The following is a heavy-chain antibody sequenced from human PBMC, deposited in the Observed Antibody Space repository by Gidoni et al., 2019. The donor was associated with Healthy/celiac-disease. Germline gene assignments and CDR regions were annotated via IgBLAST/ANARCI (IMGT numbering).Heavy chain of an antibody. CDR1: GFPFSSYS. CDR2: ISSSSSYI. D-gene: IGHD5-18*01. CDR3: ARVVDTAMVAPIDY. Sequence: EVQLVESGGGLVKPGGSLRLSWAAPGFPFSSYSMNWVRQAPGKGLEWVSSISSSSSYIYYADSVKGRFTISRDNAKNSLYLQMNSLRAEDTAVYYCARVVDTAMVAPIDYWGQGTLVTVSS. V-gene: IGHV3-21*01. J-gene: IGHJ4*02.